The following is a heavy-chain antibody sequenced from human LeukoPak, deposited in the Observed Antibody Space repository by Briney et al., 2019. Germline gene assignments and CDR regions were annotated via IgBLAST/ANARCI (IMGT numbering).Heavy chain of an antibody. D-gene: IGHD3-22*01. J-gene: IGHJ4*02. V-gene: IGHV3-33*01. CDR1: GFTFSSYG. CDR3: ARDALISVGDSSGYSL. CDR2: IWYDGSNK. Sequence: GGSLRLSCAASGFTFSSYGMHWVRQAPGKGLEWVAVIWYDGSNKYYADSVKGRSTISRDNSKNTLYLQMNSLRAEDTAVYYCARDALISVGDSSGYSLWGQGTLVTVSS.